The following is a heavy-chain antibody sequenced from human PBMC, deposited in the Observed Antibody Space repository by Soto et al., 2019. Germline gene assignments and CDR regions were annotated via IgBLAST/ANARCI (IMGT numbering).Heavy chain of an antibody. J-gene: IGHJ4*02. V-gene: IGHV3-66*01. CDR2: IYSGGST. CDR1: GFTFGASA. Sequence: GGSLRLSCAASGFTFGASALQWVRQAPGKGLEWVSVIYSGGSTYYADSVKGRFTISRDNSKNTLYLQMNSLRAEDTAVYYCARGLYSGWHYFDYWGQGTLVTVSS. CDR3: ARGLYSGWHYFDY. D-gene: IGHD5-12*01.